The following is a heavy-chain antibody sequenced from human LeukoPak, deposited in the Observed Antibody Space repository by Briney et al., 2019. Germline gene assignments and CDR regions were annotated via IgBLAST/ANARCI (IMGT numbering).Heavy chain of an antibody. V-gene: IGHV1-69*05. D-gene: IGHD6-13*01. CDR1: GGTFSSYA. Sequence: SVKVSCKASGGTFSSYAISWVRQAPGQGLEWMGGIIPIFDTANYAQKFQGRVTITTDESTSTAYMELSSLRSEDTAVYYCARDFGYSSSWYYYYMDVWGKGTTVTVSS. CDR2: IIPIFDTA. CDR3: ARDFGYSSSWYYYYMDV. J-gene: IGHJ6*03.